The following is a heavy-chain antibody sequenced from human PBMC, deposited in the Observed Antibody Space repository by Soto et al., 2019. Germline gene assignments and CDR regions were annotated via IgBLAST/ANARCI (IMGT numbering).Heavy chain of an antibody. Sequence: WETLSLTCAVYGGSFSGYYWSWIRQPPGKGLEWIGEINHSGSTNYNPSLKSRVTISVDTSKNQFSLKLSSVTAADTAVYYCARVGQQLVRYWFDPWGQGTLVTVSS. D-gene: IGHD6-13*01. J-gene: IGHJ5*02. V-gene: IGHV4-34*01. CDR2: INHSGST. CDR1: GGSFSGYY. CDR3: ARVGQQLVRYWFDP.